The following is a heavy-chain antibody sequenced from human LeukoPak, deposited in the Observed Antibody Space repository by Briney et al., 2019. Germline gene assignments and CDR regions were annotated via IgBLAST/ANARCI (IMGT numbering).Heavy chain of an antibody. V-gene: IGHV1-69*13. J-gene: IGHJ6*02. D-gene: IGHD2-15*01. CDR1: GGTFSSYA. Sequence: GASVKVSCKASGGTFSSYAISWVRQAPGQGLEWMGGIIPIFGTANYAQKFQGRVTITADESTSTAYMELSSLRPEDTAVYYCASLGRWQLDPISNYYYGMDVWGQGTTATVSS. CDR3: ASLGRWQLDPISNYYYGMDV. CDR2: IIPIFGTA.